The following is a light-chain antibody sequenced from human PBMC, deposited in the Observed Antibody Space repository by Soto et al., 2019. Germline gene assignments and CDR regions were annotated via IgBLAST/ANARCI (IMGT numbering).Light chain of an antibody. CDR3: QHYNSWPRTWT. CDR2: GAS. J-gene: IGKJ1*01. Sequence: EIVLTQSPATLSVSPGERATLSCRASRSVSISLAWYQQRPCQASRLLIYGASTRATGIPARFSGSGSGTEFTLTISSLQSEDFAVYHCQHYNSWPRTWTFGQGTKVDNK. CDR1: RSVSIS. V-gene: IGKV3-15*01.